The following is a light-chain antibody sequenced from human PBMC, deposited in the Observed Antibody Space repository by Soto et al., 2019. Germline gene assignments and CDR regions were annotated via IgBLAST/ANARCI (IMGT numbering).Light chain of an antibody. CDR2: EVV. J-gene: IGLJ1*01. CDR3: KSYAGSNTYV. V-gene: IGLV2-8*01. CDR1: KNDIAAYDF. Sequence: QSALTQPPSASGSPGQSVTISCTGTKNDIAAYDFVSWYQHHPGKAPRLIIYEVVQRPSGVPDRFSGSKSGNTASLTVSGLQAADEADYFCKSYAGSNTYVFGSGTKVTVL.